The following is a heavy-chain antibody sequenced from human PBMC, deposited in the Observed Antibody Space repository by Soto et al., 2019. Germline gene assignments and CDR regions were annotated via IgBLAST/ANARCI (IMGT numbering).Heavy chain of an antibody. CDR3: ARGRYCLTGRCFPNWFDS. V-gene: IGHV4-30-4*01. CDR2: IYKSTTT. Sequence: LSETLSLTCSVSGDSISTVDYFWAWIRQPPGQALEYIGYIYKSTTTYYNPSFEGRVAISLDTSKSQFSLTVTSVTAADTAVYFCARGRYCLTGRCFPNWFDSWGQGTLVTVS. CDR1: GDSISTVDYF. J-gene: IGHJ5*01. D-gene: IGHD2-15*01.